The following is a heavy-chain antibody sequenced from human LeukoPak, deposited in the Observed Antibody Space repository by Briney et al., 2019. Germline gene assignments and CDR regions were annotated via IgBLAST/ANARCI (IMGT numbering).Heavy chain of an antibody. V-gene: IGHV3-53*01. D-gene: IGHD2-8*01. CDR2: IHSVGTT. CDR1: GFTVSSSH. CDR3: ARGVDY. Sequence: GGSLRLSCAASGFTVSSSHMKWVRQAPGKGLEWVSLIHSVGTTYYADYVQGRFTISRDSSKNTLYLQMYSLRAEDTAVYYCARGVDYWGRGIPVTVSS. J-gene: IGHJ4*02.